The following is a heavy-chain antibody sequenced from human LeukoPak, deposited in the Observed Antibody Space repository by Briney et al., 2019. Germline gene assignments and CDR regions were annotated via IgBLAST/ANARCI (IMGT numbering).Heavy chain of an antibody. CDR2: IWYDGSSK. CDR1: GFTFSSYA. CDR3: AKDRDYGDLPAFDY. V-gene: IGHV3-30*02. J-gene: IGHJ4*02. Sequence: GGSLRLSCAASGFTFSSYAMNWVRQAPGMGLEWVALIWYDGSSKYYADSVKGRFTIFRDNSKNTLYLQMNSLRAEDTAVYYCAKDRDYGDLPAFDYWGQGTLATVSS. D-gene: IGHD4-17*01.